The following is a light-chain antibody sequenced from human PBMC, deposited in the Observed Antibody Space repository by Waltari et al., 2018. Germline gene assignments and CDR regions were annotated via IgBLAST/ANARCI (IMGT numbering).Light chain of an antibody. Sequence: DVVVTQSPLSLPITPGQPASMSCRSSQSLVHSDGNTYLSWYQQKPGQPPRLLIYNVSNRDSGVPDRFSGSVAGTDFILRINRVEAEDVGVYSCGQDTHWPPTFGQGTKVEVK. V-gene: IGKV2-30*02. J-gene: IGKJ1*01. CDR2: NVS. CDR3: GQDTHWPPT. CDR1: QSLVHSDGNTY.